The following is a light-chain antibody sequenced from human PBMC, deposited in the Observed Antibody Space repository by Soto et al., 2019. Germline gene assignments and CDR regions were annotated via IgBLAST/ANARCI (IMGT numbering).Light chain of an antibody. Sequence: ELVCPPSPGNPSLSPGERAPLSCRARQSISSSFLAWYQQKPGQAPRLLIYAASTRPTGIPDRFSGSGSGTDFTLTISSLEPEDFAVYYCQQYGSSPPITGGGGTPGDIK. J-gene: IGKJ4*01. CDR2: AAS. CDR1: QSISSSF. V-gene: IGKV3-20*01. CDR3: QQYGSSPPIT.